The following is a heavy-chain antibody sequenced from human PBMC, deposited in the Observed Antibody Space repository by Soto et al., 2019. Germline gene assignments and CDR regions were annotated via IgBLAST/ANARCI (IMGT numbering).Heavy chain of an antibody. J-gene: IGHJ4*02. CDR1: GFTFSSYG. CDR2: IWYDGSNK. CDR3: ARGFVEMMATITEIDY. V-gene: IGHV3-33*01. Sequence: QVQLVESGGGVVQPGRSLRLSCAASGFTFSSYGMHWVRQAPGKGLEWVAVIWYDGSNKYYADSVNGRFTISRDNSKNTLYLQMNSLRAEDTAVYYCARGFVEMMATITEIDYWGQGTLVTVSS. D-gene: IGHD5-12*01.